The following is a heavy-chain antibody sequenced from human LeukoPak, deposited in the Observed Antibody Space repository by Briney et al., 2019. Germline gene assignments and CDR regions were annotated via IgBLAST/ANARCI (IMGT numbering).Heavy chain of an antibody. J-gene: IGHJ4*02. CDR1: GGSISSGDYY. CDR3: ARMTTVVRLVRY. V-gene: IGHV4-30-4*01. D-gene: IGHD4-23*01. CDR2: IYYSGST. Sequence: SETLSLTCTVSGGSISSGDYYWSWIRQPPGKGLEWIGYIYYSGSTYYNPSLKSRVTISVDTSKNQFSLKLSSVTAADTAVYYCARMTTVVRLVRYWGQGTLVTVSS.